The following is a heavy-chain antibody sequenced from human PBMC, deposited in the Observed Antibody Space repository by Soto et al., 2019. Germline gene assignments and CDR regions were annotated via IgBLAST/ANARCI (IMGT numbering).Heavy chain of an antibody. D-gene: IGHD4-4*01. CDR3: ARGNWVTTTYYYYYGMDV. CDR2: IYYSGST. J-gene: IGHJ6*02. V-gene: IGHV4-31*03. CDR1: GGSIGSGGYY. Sequence: PSETLSLTCTVSGGSIGSGGYYWSWIRQHPGKGLEWIGYIYYSGSTYYNPSLKSRVTISVDTSKNQFSLKLSSVTAADTAVYYCARGNWVTTTYYYYYGMDVWGQGTTVTVSS.